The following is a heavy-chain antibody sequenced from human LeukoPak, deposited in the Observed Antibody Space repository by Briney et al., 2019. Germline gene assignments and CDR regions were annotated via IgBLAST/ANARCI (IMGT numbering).Heavy chain of an antibody. CDR3: ARASIFGVNWFDP. CDR2: INTDGSST. J-gene: IGHJ5*02. D-gene: IGHD3-3*01. Sequence: GGSLRLSCAASGFTFSSYWMHWVRQAPGEGLVWVSRINTDGSSTIYADSVKGRFTISRDNAKNTLYLQMNSLGAEDTAVYYCARASIFGVNWFDPWGQGTLVTVSS. V-gene: IGHV3-74*01. CDR1: GFTFSSYW.